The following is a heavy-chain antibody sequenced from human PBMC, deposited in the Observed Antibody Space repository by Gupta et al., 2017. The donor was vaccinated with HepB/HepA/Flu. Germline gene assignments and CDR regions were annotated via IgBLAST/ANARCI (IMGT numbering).Heavy chain of an antibody. J-gene: IGHJ4*02. CDR2: FIPIFDTP. Sequence: QVQLVQSGAEAKKPGSSVKVSCKASGGPLSNYAFSWVRQAPGQGLEWVGGFIPIFDTPNYAKKFQDRVTFTADKSTTTVYMELNNLRSDDTAVYYCARVDIAAANTYNDYWGQGTLVTVSS. CDR3: ARVDIAAANTYNDY. CDR1: GGPLSNYA. V-gene: IGHV1-69*06. D-gene: IGHD6-13*01.